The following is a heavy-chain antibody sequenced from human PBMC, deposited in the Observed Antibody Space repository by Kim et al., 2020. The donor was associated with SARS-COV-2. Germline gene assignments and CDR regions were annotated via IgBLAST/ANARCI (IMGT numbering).Heavy chain of an antibody. CDR3: AREGAMVNRVALAGAFD. CDR1: GFTFSSYA. CDR2: ISYDGSNK. D-gene: IGHD5-18*01. Sequence: GGSLRLSCAASGFTFSSYAMHWVRQAPGKGLEWVAVISYDGSNKYYADSVKGRFTISRDNSKNTLYLQMNSLRAEDTAVYYCAREGAMVNRVALAGAFD. J-gene: IGHJ3*02. V-gene: IGHV3-30*04.